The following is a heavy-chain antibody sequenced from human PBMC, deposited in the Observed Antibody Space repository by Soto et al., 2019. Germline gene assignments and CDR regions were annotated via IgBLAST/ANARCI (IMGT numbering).Heavy chain of an antibody. J-gene: IGHJ6*02. Sequence: XHTLSLTCAICGDSVSSNNAAWNLIRQAPSRGLEWLGRTYYSSEWYNDYAVSVKSRITINPDTSKNQFSLQLNSVTPEDTAVYYCASEDNWNLGPVDWGQGTTVRVSS. CDR2: TYYSSEWYN. CDR1: GDSVSSNNAA. V-gene: IGHV6-1*01. CDR3: ASEDNWNLGPVD. D-gene: IGHD1-7*01.